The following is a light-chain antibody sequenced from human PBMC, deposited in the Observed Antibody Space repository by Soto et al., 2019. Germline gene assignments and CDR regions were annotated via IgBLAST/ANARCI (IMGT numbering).Light chain of an antibody. Sequence: DIQMTQSPSSLSASVRDRVTITCRASQGISNYLAWYQQKPGKVPKLLIYAASTLQSGVPSRFSGSGSGTDFTLIISGLQPEDVATYYCLEYDSSPWTFGQGTKVEIK. CDR3: LEYDSSPWT. CDR2: AAS. V-gene: IGKV1-27*01. CDR1: QGISNY. J-gene: IGKJ1*01.